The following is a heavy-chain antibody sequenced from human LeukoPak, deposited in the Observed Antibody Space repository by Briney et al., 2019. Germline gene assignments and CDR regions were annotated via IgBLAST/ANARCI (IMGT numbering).Heavy chain of an antibody. D-gene: IGHD5-24*01. J-gene: IGHJ4*02. Sequence: GESLKISCKGSGYSFTTSWIGWVRQMPGKGLEWMGIIYPGDSDTKYSPSFQGQVTISADKSISTAFPQWSSLKASDTAMYYCARHEMATLSPDYWGQGTLVTVSS. V-gene: IGHV5-51*01. CDR1: GYSFTTSW. CDR3: ARHEMATLSPDY. CDR2: IYPGDSDT.